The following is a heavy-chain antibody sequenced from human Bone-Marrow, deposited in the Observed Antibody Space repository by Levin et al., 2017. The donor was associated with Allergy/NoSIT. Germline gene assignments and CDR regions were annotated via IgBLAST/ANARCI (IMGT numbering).Heavy chain of an antibody. CDR3: ARGRISSSWYRVGWFDP. D-gene: IGHD6-13*01. J-gene: IGHJ5*02. Sequence: SQTLSLTCAVYGGSFSGYYWSWIRQPPGKGLEWIGEINHSGSTNYNPSLKSRVTISVDTSKNQFSLKLSSVTAADTAVYYCARGRISSSWYRVGWFDPWGQGTLVTVSS. V-gene: IGHV4-34*01. CDR1: GGSFSGYY. CDR2: INHSGST.